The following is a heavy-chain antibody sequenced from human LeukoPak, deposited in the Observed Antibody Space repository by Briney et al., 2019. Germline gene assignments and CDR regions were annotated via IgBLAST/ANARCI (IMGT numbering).Heavy chain of an antibody. V-gene: IGHV3-9*01. J-gene: IGHJ4*02. CDR3: AKATTGSYFDY. Sequence: PGRSLRLSCAASGFTFDDYAMHWVRQAPGKGLEWVSGISWNSGSIGYADSVKGRFTISRDNAKNSLYLQMNSLRAEDTALYYCAKATTGSYFDYWGQGTLVTVSS. CDR1: GFTFDDYA. CDR2: ISWNSGSI. D-gene: IGHD4-17*01.